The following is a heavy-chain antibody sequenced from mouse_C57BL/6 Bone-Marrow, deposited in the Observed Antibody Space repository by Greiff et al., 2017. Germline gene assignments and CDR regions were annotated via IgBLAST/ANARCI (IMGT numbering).Heavy chain of an antibody. D-gene: IGHD2-5*01. V-gene: IGHV14-2*01. Sequence: EVQRVESGAELVKPGASVKLSCTASGFNIKDYYMHWVKQRTEQGLEWIGRIDPEDGETKYAPKFQGKATITADTSSNTAYLQLSSLTSEDTAVYYCARLYSNFLYAMDYWGQGTSVTVSS. J-gene: IGHJ4*01. CDR1: GFNIKDYY. CDR3: ARLYSNFLYAMDY. CDR2: IDPEDGET.